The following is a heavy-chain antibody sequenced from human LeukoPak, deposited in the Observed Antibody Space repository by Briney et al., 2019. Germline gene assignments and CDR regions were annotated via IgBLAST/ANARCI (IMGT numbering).Heavy chain of an antibody. CDR3: ARDRSRTTTFLETPWFDP. Sequence: GGSLRLSCAASGFMFSNHSINWVRQAPGKGLEWVSYISGISSTIYYADSVEGRFTVSRDNAKNSVHLQMNSLRAEDTAVYYCARDRSRTTTFLETPWFDPWGQGTLVTVSS. J-gene: IGHJ5*02. D-gene: IGHD1-14*01. CDR2: ISGISSTI. CDR1: GFMFSNHS. V-gene: IGHV3-48*01.